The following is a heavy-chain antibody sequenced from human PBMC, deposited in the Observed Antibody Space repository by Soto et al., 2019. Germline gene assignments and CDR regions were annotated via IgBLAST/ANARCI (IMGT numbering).Heavy chain of an antibody. V-gene: IGHV3-21*01. CDR2: ISSSSSYI. Sequence: GGSLRLSCAASGFTFSSYSMNWVRQAPGKGLEWVSSISSSSSYIYYADSVKGRFTISRDNAKNSLYLQMNSLRAEDTAVYYCARTLGYCSGGSCYDPPNYGMDVWGQGTTVTVSS. CDR1: GFTFSSYS. CDR3: ARTLGYCSGGSCYDPPNYGMDV. D-gene: IGHD2-15*01. J-gene: IGHJ6*02.